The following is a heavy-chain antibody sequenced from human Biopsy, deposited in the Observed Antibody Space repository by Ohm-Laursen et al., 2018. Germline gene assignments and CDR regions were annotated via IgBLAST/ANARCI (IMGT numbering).Heavy chain of an antibody. CDR2: IPPTGYT. CDR1: GGSITCHY. V-gene: IGHV4-4*08. D-gene: IGHD4-23*01. Sequence: SETLSLTCTVSGGSITCHYWIWKRQPPGKGQERIGHIPPTGYTNFKSSLKSRVTISLDTYRKHFQLRLTSLAAADMAVYYCARGSNEYGGLCFQLWGQGTMVTVSS. CDR3: ARGSNEYGGLCFQL. J-gene: IGHJ1*01.